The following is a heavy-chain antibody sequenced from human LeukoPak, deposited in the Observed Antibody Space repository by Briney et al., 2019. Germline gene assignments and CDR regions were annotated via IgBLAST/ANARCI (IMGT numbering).Heavy chain of an antibody. CDR1: GGSINSYY. CDR2: IYYSGST. J-gene: IGHJ4*02. CDR3: ARRYYGSGSYYLDY. D-gene: IGHD3-10*01. V-gene: IGHV4-59*01. Sequence: SETLSLTCTVSGGSINSYYWSWIRQPPGKGLEWIGYIYYSGSTNYNPSLKSRVTISVDTSKNQFSLKLSSVTAADTAVYYCARRYYGSGSYYLDYWGQGTLVTVSS.